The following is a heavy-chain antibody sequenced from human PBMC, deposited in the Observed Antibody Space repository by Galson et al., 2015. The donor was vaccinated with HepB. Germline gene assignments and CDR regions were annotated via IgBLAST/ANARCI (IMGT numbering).Heavy chain of an antibody. CDR1: GGSISSGGYS. J-gene: IGHJ4*02. D-gene: IGHD3-9*01. Sequence: TLSLTCAVSGGSISSGGYSWSWIRQPPGKGLEWIGYIYHSGSTYYNPSLKSRVTISVDRSKNQFSLKLSSVTAADTAVYYCARVRYFDWTIDYWGQGTLVTVSS. CDR2: IYHSGST. CDR3: ARVRYFDWTIDY. V-gene: IGHV4-30-2*01.